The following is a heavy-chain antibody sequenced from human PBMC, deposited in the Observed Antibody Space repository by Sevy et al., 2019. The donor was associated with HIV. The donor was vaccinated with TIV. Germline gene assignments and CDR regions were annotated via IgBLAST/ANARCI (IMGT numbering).Heavy chain of an antibody. CDR1: GFTFSNYA. V-gene: IGHV3-33*01. CDR2: IWSDGAYQ. CDR3: ARGGYYYDNAAYYALDS. Sequence: GSLRLSCAATGFTFSNYAMHWVRQAPGKGMEWVAIIWSDGAYQYHGDSVKGRFTISRDNSKNTLYLQMNNVRVEDTAVYYCARGGYYYDNAAYYALDSWGQGTLVTGSS. J-gene: IGHJ4*02. D-gene: IGHD3-22*01.